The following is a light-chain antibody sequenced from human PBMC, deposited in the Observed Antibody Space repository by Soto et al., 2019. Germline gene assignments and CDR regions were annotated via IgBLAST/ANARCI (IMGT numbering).Light chain of an antibody. CDR2: KAS. CDR1: QTISSW. J-gene: IGKJ1*01. V-gene: IGKV1-5*03. CDR3: QHYNSYPT. Sequence: DIQMTQSPSTLCGSVGDRVTIACRASQTISSWLAWYQQKPGKAPKLLIYKASTLKSGVPSRFSGSGSGTEFTLTISSLQPDDFATYYCQHYNSYPTFGQGTKVDIK.